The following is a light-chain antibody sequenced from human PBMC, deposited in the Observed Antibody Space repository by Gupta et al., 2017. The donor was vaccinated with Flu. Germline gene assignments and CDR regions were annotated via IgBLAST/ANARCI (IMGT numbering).Light chain of an antibody. J-gene: IGKJ3*01. CDR3: QQFGSIPFT. V-gene: IGKV3-20*01. Sequence: DSATLSCRASQGVSSNFLAWYQQRPGQAPRLLMSGASHRATGIPDRFSGSGSGTDFTLTISRLEPEDVAVYYCQQFGSIPFTFGPGTTVDIK. CDR2: GAS. CDR1: QGVSSNF.